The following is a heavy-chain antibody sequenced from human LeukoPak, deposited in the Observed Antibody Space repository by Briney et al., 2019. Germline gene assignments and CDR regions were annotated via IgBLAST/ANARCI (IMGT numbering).Heavy chain of an antibody. CDR3: AKDDRAPARWTNGIAVAGTSFDP. Sequence: QSGGSLRLSCAASGFTFSSYAMSWVRQAPGKGLEWVSAISGSGGSTYYADSVKGRFTISRDNSKNTLYLQMNSLRAEDTAVYYCAKDDRAPARWTNGIAVAGTSFDPWGQGTLVTVSS. V-gene: IGHV3-23*01. CDR2: ISGSGGST. J-gene: IGHJ5*02. CDR1: GFTFSSYA. D-gene: IGHD6-19*01.